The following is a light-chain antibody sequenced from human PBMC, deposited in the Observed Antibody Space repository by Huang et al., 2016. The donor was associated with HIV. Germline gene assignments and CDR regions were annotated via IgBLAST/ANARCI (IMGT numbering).Light chain of an antibody. Sequence: EIVMTQSPATLSVSPGGGATLSCRASHNVRSNLAWYQQTPGQAPRLLIYDTSTRASGGPARFSGSGSGTEFTLTVSGRQSEDFAVYYCQQYDNWPPGLTFGGGTKVEI. CDR2: DTS. CDR1: HNVRSN. CDR3: QQYDNWPPGLT. V-gene: IGKV3D-15*01. J-gene: IGKJ4*01.